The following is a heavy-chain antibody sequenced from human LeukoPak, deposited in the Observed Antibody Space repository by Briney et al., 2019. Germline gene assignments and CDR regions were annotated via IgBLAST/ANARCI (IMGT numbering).Heavy chain of an antibody. V-gene: IGHV1-2*02. CDR2: INPNSGGT. CDR1: GYTFTGYY. J-gene: IGHJ4*02. CDR3: ARDIVATMEFFDY. D-gene: IGHD5-12*01. Sequence: ASVKVSCKASGYTFTGYYMHWVRQAPGQGLEWMGWINPNSGGTNYAQKLQGRVTMTTDTSTSTAYMELRSLRSDDTAVYYCARDIVATMEFFDYWGQGTLVTVSS.